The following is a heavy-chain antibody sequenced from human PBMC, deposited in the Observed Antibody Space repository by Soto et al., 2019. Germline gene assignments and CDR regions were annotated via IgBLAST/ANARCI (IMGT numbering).Heavy chain of an antibody. Sequence: PGESLKISCKASGYIIKNYWIGWVRQMPGQGLEWMGIIFPDDSDTRYSPSFQGHVTISVDKSINTANVQWSSQKAGDSAIYYCFRGGVTSRTFDYWGQGTLVTVS. D-gene: IGHD3-16*01. CDR3: FRGGVTSRTFDY. CDR1: GYIIKNYW. V-gene: IGHV5-51*01. CDR2: IFPDDSDT. J-gene: IGHJ4*02.